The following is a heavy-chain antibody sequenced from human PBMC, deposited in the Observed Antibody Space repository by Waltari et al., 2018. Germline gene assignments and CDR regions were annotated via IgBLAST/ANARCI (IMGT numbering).Heavy chain of an antibody. V-gene: IGHV3-7*03. Sequence: EVQLVDSGGGLVQPGGSLRLSCAASGFTFSSNWMSWVRQAPGRGLEGLANIKPDGSQQYYVDSVRVRFSISRDNAKNSLYLQLNSLRAEDTAIYYCARDFNWGWDFWGQGTLVTVSS. CDR1: GFTFSSNW. CDR3: ARDFNWGWDF. J-gene: IGHJ4*02. D-gene: IGHD7-27*01. CDR2: IKPDGSQQ.